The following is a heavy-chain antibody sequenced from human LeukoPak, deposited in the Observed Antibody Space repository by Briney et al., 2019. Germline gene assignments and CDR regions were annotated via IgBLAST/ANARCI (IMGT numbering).Heavy chain of an antibody. CDR2: VSDSGCRT. V-gene: IGHV3-23*01. CDR3: AKRGVVIRVILVGFHKEAYYFDS. CDR1: GITLSNYG. J-gene: IGHJ4*02. Sequence: PGGSLRLSCAVSGITLSNYGMSWVRQAPGKGLEWVAGVSDSGCRTYYADSVRGRFTISRDNPKNTLYLQMNSLRAEDTAVYFCAKRGVVIRVILVGFHKEAYYFDSWGQGALVTVSS. D-gene: IGHD3-22*01.